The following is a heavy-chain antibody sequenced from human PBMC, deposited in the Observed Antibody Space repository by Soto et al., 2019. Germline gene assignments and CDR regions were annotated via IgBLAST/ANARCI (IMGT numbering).Heavy chain of an antibody. Sequence: QVQLVQSGAEVKKPGSSVKVSCKASGGTFSSYAISWVRQAPGQGLEWMGGIIPIFGTANYAQKFQGRVTITAHESTSTAYMELSSLRSEDTAVYYCASESRVGYSGYDFWYYFDYWGQGTLVTVSS. CDR1: GGTFSSYA. CDR2: IIPIFGTA. D-gene: IGHD5-12*01. J-gene: IGHJ4*02. V-gene: IGHV1-69*01. CDR3: ASESRVGYSGYDFWYYFDY.